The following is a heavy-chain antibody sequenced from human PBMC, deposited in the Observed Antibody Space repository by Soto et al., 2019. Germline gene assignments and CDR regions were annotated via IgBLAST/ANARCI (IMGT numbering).Heavy chain of an antibody. D-gene: IGHD3-16*01. CDR3: VRSNSEAGWGQFDY. Sequence: QVQLVGSGGGVVQPGTSLRLSCAASGFTFCIYAMHWVRQAPEKGLEWVAVISSAGTNKNHADSVRGRFSISRDNSNNMLHLQMDNMRVDDTAVYYCVRSNSEAGWGQFDYWGQGTLVTVSS. V-gene: IGHV3-30-3*01. CDR1: GFTFCIYA. J-gene: IGHJ4*02. CDR2: ISSAGTNK.